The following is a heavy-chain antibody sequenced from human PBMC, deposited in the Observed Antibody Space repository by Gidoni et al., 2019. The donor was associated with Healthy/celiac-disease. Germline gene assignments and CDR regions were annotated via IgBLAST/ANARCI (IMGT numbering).Heavy chain of an antibody. V-gene: IGHV3-23*01. D-gene: IGHD6-19*01. CDR3: AKFFPSGWYFGP. Sequence: EVQPFESGGGLLQPGGSLRLSCAASGSPFSSYAMSWVRQAPGKGLEWVSAISGSGGSTYYADSVKGRFTISRDNSKNTLYLQMNSLRAEDTAVYYCAKFFPSGWYFGPWGQGTLVTVSS. CDR1: GSPFSSYA. J-gene: IGHJ5*02. CDR2: ISGSGGST.